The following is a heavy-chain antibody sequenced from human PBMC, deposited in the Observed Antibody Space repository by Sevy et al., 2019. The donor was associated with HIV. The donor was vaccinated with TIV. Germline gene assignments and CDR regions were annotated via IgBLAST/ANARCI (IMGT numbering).Heavy chain of an antibody. V-gene: IGHV3-74*01. CDR1: GLTLTNYW. CDR3: ARGSRGTFGY. D-gene: IGHD1-26*01. CDR2: INTDGKMT. Sequence: GGSLRLSCAASGLTLTNYWMHWVRQAPGKGLVWVSHINTDGKMTRYADSVKGRFTISRDNAKNTLYLQMNSLRDEDTAVYYCARGSRGTFGYWGHGTLITVSS. J-gene: IGHJ4*01.